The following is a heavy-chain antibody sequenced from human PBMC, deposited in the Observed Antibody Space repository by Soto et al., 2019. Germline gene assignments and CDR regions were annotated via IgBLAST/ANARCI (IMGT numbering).Heavy chain of an antibody. CDR1: GYTFTSYG. V-gene: IGHV1-18*01. CDR3: ARGTPFMYSSGGNYWFDP. J-gene: IGHJ5*02. D-gene: IGHD6-19*01. Sequence: ASVKVSCKASGYTFTSYGISWVRQAPGQGLEWMGWISAYNGNTNYAQKLQGRVTMTTDTSTSTAYMELRSLRSDDTAVYYCARGTPFMYSSGGNYWFDPWGQGTLVTVSS. CDR2: ISAYNGNT.